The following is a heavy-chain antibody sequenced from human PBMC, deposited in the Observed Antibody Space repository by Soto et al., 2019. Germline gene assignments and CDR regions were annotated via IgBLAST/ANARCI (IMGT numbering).Heavy chain of an antibody. Sequence: HPGGPLRLYCAASGFTFSSYWMHWVRQAPGKGLVWVSRINSDGSSTSYADSVKGRFTISRDNAKNTLYLQMNSLRAEDTAVYYCAREFRTPRGYYYDGMDVWGQGTTVTVSS. J-gene: IGHJ6*02. CDR3: AREFRTPRGYYYDGMDV. V-gene: IGHV3-74*01. CDR2: INSDGSST. D-gene: IGHD3-10*01. CDR1: GFTFSSYW.